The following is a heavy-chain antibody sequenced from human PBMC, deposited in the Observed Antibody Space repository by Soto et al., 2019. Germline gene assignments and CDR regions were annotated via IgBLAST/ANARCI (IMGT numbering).Heavy chain of an antibody. Sequence: QVQLVQSGAEVRQPASSVKVSCKTSGGTFSSYAISWVRQAPGQGLEWMGGIVPIVDTSTYAQKFQGRVTITAEASKTTVYMELSSLRSDDTAVYYCVRVVAIPGYPDNWGQGTLVTVSS. CDR3: VRVVAIPGYPDN. J-gene: IGHJ4*02. CDR2: IVPIVDTS. V-gene: IGHV1-69*12. D-gene: IGHD5-12*01. CDR1: GGTFSSYA.